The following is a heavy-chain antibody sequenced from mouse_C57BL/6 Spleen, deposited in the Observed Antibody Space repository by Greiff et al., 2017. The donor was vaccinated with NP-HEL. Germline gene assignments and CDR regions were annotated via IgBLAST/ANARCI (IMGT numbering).Heavy chain of an antibody. CDR1: GYTFTSYW. CDR3: AYGNPLAMDY. CDR2: IHPNRGST. D-gene: IGHD2-10*02. J-gene: IGHJ4*01. Sequence: VQLQQPGAELVKPGASVTLSCKASGYTFTSYWMHWVKQRPGQGLEWIGMIHPNRGSTNYNEKFKSKATLTVDKSSSTAYMQLSSLTSEDSAVYYCAYGNPLAMDYWGQGTSVTVSS. V-gene: IGHV1-64*01.